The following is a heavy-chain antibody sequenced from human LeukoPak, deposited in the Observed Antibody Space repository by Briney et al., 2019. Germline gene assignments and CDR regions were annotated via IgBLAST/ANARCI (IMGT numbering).Heavy chain of an antibody. CDR3: ARGGIRRLDP. CDR2: INHSGST. CDR1: GGSFSGYY. J-gene: IGHJ5*02. D-gene: IGHD5-18*01. V-gene: IGHV4-34*01. Sequence: SETLSLTCAVYGGSFSGYYWSWIRQPPGKGLEWIGEINHSGSTNYNPSLKSRVTISVGTSKNQFSLKLSSVTAADTAVYYCARGGIRRLDPWGQGTLVTVSS.